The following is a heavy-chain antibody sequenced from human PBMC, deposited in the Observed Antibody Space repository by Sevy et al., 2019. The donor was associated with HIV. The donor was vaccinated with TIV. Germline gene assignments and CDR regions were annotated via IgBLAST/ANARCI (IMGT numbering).Heavy chain of an antibody. CDR1: GFTFSSYS. CDR2: LSSSSSTI. V-gene: IGHV3-48*02. D-gene: IGHD2-15*01. Sequence: GGSLRLACAASGFTFSSYSMNWVRRAPGKGLEWVSYLSSSSSTIDYADSVKGRFTISRDNAKNSLYLQMNSLRDEDTAVYYCASPVLGYCSGGSCRPDAFDIWVQGTMVTVSS. J-gene: IGHJ3*02. CDR3: ASPVLGYCSGGSCRPDAFDI.